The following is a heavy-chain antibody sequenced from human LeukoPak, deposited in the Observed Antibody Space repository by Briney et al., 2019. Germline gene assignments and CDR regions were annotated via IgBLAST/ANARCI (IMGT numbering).Heavy chain of an antibody. CDR1: GFTYDDYA. D-gene: IGHD6-13*01. V-gene: IGHV3-9*01. J-gene: IGHJ4*02. Sequence: GGSLRLSCAASGFTYDDYAMHWVQQAPGKGLEWVSGISWNSGSRGYADSVKGRFTISRDNAKNSLYLQMNSLTPEDTALYYCAKAAGPDYFDYWGQGTLVTVSS. CDR3: AKAAGPDYFDY. CDR2: ISWNSGSR.